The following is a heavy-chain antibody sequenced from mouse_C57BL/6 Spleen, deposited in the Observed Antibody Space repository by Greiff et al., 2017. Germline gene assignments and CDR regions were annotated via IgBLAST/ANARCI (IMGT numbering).Heavy chain of an antibody. D-gene: IGHD1-1*01. CDR2: ISDGGSYT. J-gene: IGHJ2*01. CDR1: GFTFSSYA. CDR3: ARDRGSFYYFDY. Sequence: DVKLVESGGGLVKPGGSLKLSCAASGFTFSSYAMSWVRQTPEKRLEWVATISDGGSYTYYPDNVKGRFTISRDNAKNNLYLQMSHLKSEDTAMYYCARDRGSFYYFDYWGQGTTLTVSS. V-gene: IGHV5-4*01.